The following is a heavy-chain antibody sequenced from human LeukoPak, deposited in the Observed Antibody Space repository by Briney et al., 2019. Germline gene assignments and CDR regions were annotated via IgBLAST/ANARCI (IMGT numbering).Heavy chain of an antibody. J-gene: IGHJ3*01. CDR1: RDSLSTRGVA. CDR3: ARGRASAFDV. V-gene: IGHV6-1*01. CDR2: SYYSSKWNT. D-gene: IGHD6-25*01. Sequence: SQTLSHTFAFSRDSLSTRGVAWNGLRQSRSRGVVGRGRSYYSSKWNTDYAVSVKSRIVVNPDTSQNQFSLELNSVTSEDTAVYYCARGRASAFDVWGQGTMVTVSS.